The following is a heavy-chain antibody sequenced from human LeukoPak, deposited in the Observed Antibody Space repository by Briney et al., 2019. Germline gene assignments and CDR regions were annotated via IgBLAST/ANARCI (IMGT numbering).Heavy chain of an antibody. CDR3: AKDPADYYDSSGYYSDY. Sequence: PGRSLRLSCAASGFTFSSYAMHWVRQAPGKGLEWVAVISYDGSNKYYADSVKGRFTISRDNSKNTLYLQMNSLRAEDTAVYYCAKDPADYYDSSGYYSDYWGQGTLVTVSS. CDR1: GFTFSSYA. CDR2: ISYDGSNK. J-gene: IGHJ4*02. D-gene: IGHD3-22*01. V-gene: IGHV3-30-3*01.